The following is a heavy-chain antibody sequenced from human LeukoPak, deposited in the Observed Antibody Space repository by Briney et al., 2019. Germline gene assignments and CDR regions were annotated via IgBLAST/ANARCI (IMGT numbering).Heavy chain of an antibody. J-gene: IGHJ4*02. CDR2: IYSGGST. CDR3: AAGGWDY. CDR1: EFSVGSNY. D-gene: IGHD6-19*01. V-gene: IGHV3-66*01. Sequence: GGSLRLSCAASEFSVGSNYMTWVRQAPGKGLEWVSLIYSGGSTYYADSVKGRFTISRDNSKNTLYLQMNSLRAEDTAVYYCAAGGWDYWGQGTLVTVSS.